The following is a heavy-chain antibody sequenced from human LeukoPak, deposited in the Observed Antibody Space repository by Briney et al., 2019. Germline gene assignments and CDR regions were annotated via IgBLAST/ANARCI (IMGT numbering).Heavy chain of an antibody. V-gene: IGHV1-58*02. CDR3: AAEFDYGSGSYPFDY. CDR2: IVVGGGDT. D-gene: IGHD3-10*01. Sequence: SVKVSCKASGFTFMSSTMQWVRQARGQRLERSGWIVVGGGDTNYAQTFRERVAITGCMSTSTAYMDLSSLRSEDTAVYYCAAEFDYGSGSYPFDYWGRGTLVTVSS. J-gene: IGHJ4*02. CDR1: GFTFMSST.